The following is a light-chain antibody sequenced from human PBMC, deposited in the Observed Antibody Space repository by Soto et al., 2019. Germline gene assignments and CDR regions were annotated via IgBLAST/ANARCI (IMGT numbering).Light chain of an antibody. CDR2: APS. J-gene: IGKJ4*01. Sequence: IQMTLSPSSLAASLGNIVSMTFRAIQGISNYLASYQQKPGKAPKLLIYAPSTFQSGVPSRFSGRGSGTEFTLTISSLQPEDFATYYCQQLNSYPLTFGGGTKVDIK. CDR1: QGISNY. CDR3: QQLNSYPLT. V-gene: IGKV1-9*01.